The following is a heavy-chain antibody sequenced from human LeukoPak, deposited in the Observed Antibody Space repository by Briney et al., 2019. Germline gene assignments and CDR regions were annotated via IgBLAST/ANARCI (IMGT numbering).Heavy chain of an antibody. CDR1: GYTFTTYY. Sequence: ASVTVSCKASGYTFTTYYFHLGRQAPGQGLEWRGIINPSGGSTSYAQKFQDRVTLTRATSTSTLSMELTSRRSEDTAVDYYSSGASGGNCFFDYWGQGTLVTVSS. D-gene: IGHD2-21*01. J-gene: IGHJ4*02. CDR3: SSGASGGNCFFDY. CDR2: INPSGGST. V-gene: IGHV1-46*01.